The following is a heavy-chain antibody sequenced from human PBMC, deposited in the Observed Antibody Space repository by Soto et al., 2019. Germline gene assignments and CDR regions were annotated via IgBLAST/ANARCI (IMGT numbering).Heavy chain of an antibody. D-gene: IGHD2-15*01. CDR2: IIPIFGTA. CDR1: GGTFSSYA. J-gene: IGHJ3*02. V-gene: IGHV1-69*13. Sequence: SSMKVSCKASGGTFSSYAISWVRQAPGQGLEWMGGIIPIFGTAHYAQKFQGRVTITADESTSTAYIELSSLRSEDTAVYYCLRAFLDIVGVIAACTLHASDIWGRWTMVA. CDR3: LRAFLDIVGVIAACTLHASDI.